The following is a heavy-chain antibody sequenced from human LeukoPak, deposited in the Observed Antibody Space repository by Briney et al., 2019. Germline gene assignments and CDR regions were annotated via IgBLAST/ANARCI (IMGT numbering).Heavy chain of an antibody. CDR3: ARDRWYYYDSSGPNYYYYGMDV. J-gene: IGHJ6*02. V-gene: IGHV3-33*01. CDR1: GFTFSSYG. Sequence: GGSLRLSCAASGFTFSSYGMHWVRQAPGKGLEWVAVIWYDGSNKYYADSVRGRFTISRDNSKNTLYLQMNSLRAEDTAVYYCARDRWYYYDSSGPNYYYYGMDVWGQGTTVTVSS. D-gene: IGHD3-22*01. CDR2: IWYDGSNK.